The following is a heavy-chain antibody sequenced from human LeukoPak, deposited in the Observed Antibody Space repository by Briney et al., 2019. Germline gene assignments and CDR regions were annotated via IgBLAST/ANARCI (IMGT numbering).Heavy chain of an antibody. CDR3: ARDEWQRELDY. D-gene: IGHD3-3*01. CDR2: IDSNRGAT. CDR1: GYSFTTYY. J-gene: IGHJ4*02. Sequence: ASVKVSCKATGYSFTTYYIHWVRQAPGLGLEWMGWIDSNRGATNYAQNFQGRVTMTSDTSISTAYMELTRLRADDTAVYYCARDEWQRELDYWGQGTLVTVSS. V-gene: IGHV1-2*02.